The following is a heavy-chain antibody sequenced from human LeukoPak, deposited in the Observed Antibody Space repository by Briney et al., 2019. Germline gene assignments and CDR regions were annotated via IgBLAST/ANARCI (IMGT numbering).Heavy chain of an antibody. J-gene: IGHJ6*02. V-gene: IGHV3-21*01. CDR2: ISSSSSYI. CDR3: ARDGYYYDSSGYYSINGMDV. Sequence: GGSLRLSCAASGFTFSSYSMNWVRQAPGKGLEWVSSISSSSSYIYYAVSVKGRFTISRDNAKNSLYLQMNSLRAEDTAVYYCARDGYYYDSSGYYSINGMDVWGQGTTVTVSS. CDR1: GFTFSSYS. D-gene: IGHD3-22*01.